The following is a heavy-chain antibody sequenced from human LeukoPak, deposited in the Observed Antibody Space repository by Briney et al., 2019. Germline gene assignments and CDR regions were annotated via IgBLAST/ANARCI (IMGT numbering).Heavy chain of an antibody. V-gene: IGHV3-30*18. J-gene: IGHJ4*02. CDR1: GFTFSSYG. Sequence: GGSLRLSCAASGFTFSSYGMNWVRQAPGKGLEWVAVISYDGSNKYYADSVKGRFTISRDNSKNTLYLQMNSLRGEDTAVYYCAKDPGKFWSGHDYWGQGTLVTVSS. D-gene: IGHD3-3*01. CDR2: ISYDGSNK. CDR3: AKDPGKFWSGHDY.